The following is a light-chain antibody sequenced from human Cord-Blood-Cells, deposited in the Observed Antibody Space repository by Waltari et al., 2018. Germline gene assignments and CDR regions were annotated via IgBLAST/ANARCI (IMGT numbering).Light chain of an antibody. CDR1: SGSIASNH. J-gene: IGLJ3*02. Sequence: NFMLTQPHSVSESPGKTVTISCTRRSGSIASNHVQWYQQRPGSAPTTVIYEDNQRPSGVPDRFSGSIDSSSNSASLTISGLKTEDEADYYCQSYDSSTWVFGGGTKLTVL. CDR3: QSYDSSTWV. CDR2: EDN. V-gene: IGLV6-57*03.